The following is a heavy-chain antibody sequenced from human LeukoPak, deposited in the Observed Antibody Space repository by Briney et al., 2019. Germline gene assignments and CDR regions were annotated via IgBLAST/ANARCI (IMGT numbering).Heavy chain of an antibody. D-gene: IGHD4-17*01. Sequence: KPSETLSLTCTVSGGSISSSSYYWGWIRQPPGKGLEWIGEINHSGSTNYNPSLKSRVTISVDTSKNQFSLKLSSVTAADTAVYYCAREKTVKKAFDIWGQGTMVTVSS. CDR1: GGSISSSSYY. J-gene: IGHJ3*02. V-gene: IGHV4-39*07. CDR2: INHSGST. CDR3: AREKTVKKAFDI.